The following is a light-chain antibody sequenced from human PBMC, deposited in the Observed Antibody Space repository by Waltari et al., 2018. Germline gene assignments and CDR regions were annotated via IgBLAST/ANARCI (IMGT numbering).Light chain of an antibody. CDR3: QQYNNWPRGT. V-gene: IGKV3-15*01. CDR2: GAS. CDR1: QSVSSN. J-gene: IGKJ3*01. Sequence: EIVMTQSPATLSVSPGERATPSCRASQSVSSNLAWYQQKPGQAPRLLIYGASTRATGIPARFSGSGSGTEFTLTISSLQSEDFAVYYCQQYNNWPRGTFGPGTKVDIK.